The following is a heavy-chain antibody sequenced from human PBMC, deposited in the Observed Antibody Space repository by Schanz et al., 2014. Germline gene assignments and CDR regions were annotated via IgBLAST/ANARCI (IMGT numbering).Heavy chain of an antibody. CDR2: IYINSGST. J-gene: IGHJ3*01. V-gene: IGHV3-23*04. CDR3: ARDEGRDGYNLAFDV. Sequence: EVQLVESGGGLVQPGGSLRLSCAASGFTFSNYDMHWVRQAIGKGLEWVSSIYINSGSTNYADSVKGRFIISRDSSKNTLFLQMNSLRAEDTAVYFCARDEGRDGYNLAFDVWGQGTLVTVSS. CDR1: GFTFSNYD. D-gene: IGHD5-12*01.